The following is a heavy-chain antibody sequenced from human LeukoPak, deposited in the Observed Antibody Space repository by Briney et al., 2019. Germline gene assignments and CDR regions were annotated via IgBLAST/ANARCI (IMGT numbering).Heavy chain of an antibody. CDR1: GCTVNRYY. CDR2: VYNDGRT. V-gene: IGHV3-53*01. J-gene: IGHJ4*02. CDR3: TSALPTVSAGYK. D-gene: IGHD1-14*01. Sequence: PGGSLCLTCAASGCTVNRYYMCWVRQSPGKGLEWVSVVYNDGRTFYADSVKGRFTISRDDSKNTVFLQMNRLRPEDTAIYFCTSALPTVSAGYKGARGTVVIVSS.